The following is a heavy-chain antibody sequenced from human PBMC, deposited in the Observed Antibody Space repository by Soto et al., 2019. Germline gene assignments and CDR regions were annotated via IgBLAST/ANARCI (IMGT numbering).Heavy chain of an antibody. D-gene: IGHD3-10*01. CDR3: ARGTYYGSGSIVHYFDY. J-gene: IGHJ4*02. CDR1: GFTFSSYD. Sequence: EVQLVESGGGLVQPGGSLRLSCAASGFTFSSYDMHWVRQATGKGLEWVSAIGTAGDTYYPGSVKGRFTISRENAKNSLYLQMSSLRAGDTAVYYCARGTYYGSGSIVHYFDYWGQGTLVTVSS. CDR2: IGTAGDT. V-gene: IGHV3-13*01.